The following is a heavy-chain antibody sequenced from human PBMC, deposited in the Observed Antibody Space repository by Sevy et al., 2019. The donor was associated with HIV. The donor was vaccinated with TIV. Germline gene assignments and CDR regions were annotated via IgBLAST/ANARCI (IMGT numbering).Heavy chain of an antibody. D-gene: IGHD6-13*01. CDR3: AKDGSRIAAAGDYYYYGMDV. CDR1: GFTFSSYG. V-gene: IGHV3-30*02. CDR2: IRYDGSNK. Sequence: GGSLRLSCAASGFTFSSYGMHWVRQAPGKGLEWVAFIRYDGSNKYYAHSVKGRFTISRDNSKNTLYLQMNSLRAEDTAVYYCAKDGSRIAAAGDYYYYGMDVWGQGTTVTVSS. J-gene: IGHJ6*02.